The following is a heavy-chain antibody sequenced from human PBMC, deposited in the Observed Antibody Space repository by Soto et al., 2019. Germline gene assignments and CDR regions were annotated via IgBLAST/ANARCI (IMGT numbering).Heavy chain of an antibody. Sequence: LRLSCAASGFTFSSYSMNWVRQSPCKGLEWVSSISSSSSYIYYADSVKGRFTISRDNAKNSLYLQMNSLRAEDTAVYYCARVDDFWSGYYQPGAFDIWGQGTMVTVSS. J-gene: IGHJ3*02. D-gene: IGHD3-3*01. CDR3: ARVDDFWSGYYQPGAFDI. V-gene: IGHV3-21*01. CDR2: ISSSSSYI. CDR1: GFTFSSYS.